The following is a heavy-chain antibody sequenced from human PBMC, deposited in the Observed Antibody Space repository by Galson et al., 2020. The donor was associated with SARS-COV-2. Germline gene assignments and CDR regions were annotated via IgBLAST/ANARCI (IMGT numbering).Heavy chain of an antibody. CDR2: IYYSGGT. D-gene: IGHD1-26*01. CDR1: GASINNYY. V-gene: IGHV4-59*08. Sequence: SETLSLTCTVSGASINNYYWNWIRQPPGKGLEWIGYIYYSGGTNYNPSLNSRVSISLDRTKNEVSIKLSSVTAADTAVYYCARQQVDNSGSYDAWWFDPWGQGTLVTVSS. J-gene: IGHJ5*02. CDR3: ARQQVDNSGSYDAWWFDP.